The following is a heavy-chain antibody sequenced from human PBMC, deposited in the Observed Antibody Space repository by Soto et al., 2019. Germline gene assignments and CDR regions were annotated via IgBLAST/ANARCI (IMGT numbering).Heavy chain of an antibody. Sequence: GGSLRLSCEASVFTVSSADMGWVRQAPGKGLEWVAVIYTGGSTVYADSVKGRFTITTDGSKNTQYLQMNSLRVEDTAVYYCATYMGETGRSFDSWAQGTLVTVSS. V-gene: IGHV3-53*01. D-gene: IGHD1-26*01. CDR3: ATYMGETGRSFDS. CDR2: IYTGGST. CDR1: VFTVSSAD. J-gene: IGHJ4*02.